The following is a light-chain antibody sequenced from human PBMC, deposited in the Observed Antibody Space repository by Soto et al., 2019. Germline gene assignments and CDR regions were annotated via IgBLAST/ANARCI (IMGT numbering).Light chain of an antibody. V-gene: IGKV3-20*01. J-gene: IGKJ2*01. Sequence: EIVLTQSPGTLSLSPGERATLSCRASQSVSSSYLAWYQQKPGQAPRLLIYGASNRATGIPDRFSGSGSGTDFTLTISRLEPEDFAVYFRQQYNNSPEYTFGQGTKLEIK. CDR1: QSVSSSY. CDR2: GAS. CDR3: QQYNNSPEYT.